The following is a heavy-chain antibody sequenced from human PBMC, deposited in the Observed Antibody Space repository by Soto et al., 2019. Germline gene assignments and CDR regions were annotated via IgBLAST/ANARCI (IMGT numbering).Heavy chain of an antibody. CDR3: ARAQLPRYFDY. CDR1: GGSFSGYY. CDR2: INHSGST. J-gene: IGHJ4*02. D-gene: IGHD2-2*01. V-gene: IGHV4-34*01. Sequence: PSETLSLTCAVYGGSFSGYYWSWIRQPPGKGLEWIGEINHSGSTNYNPSLKSRVTISVDTSKNQFSLKLSSVTAADTAVYYCARAQLPRYFDYWGQGTLVTVSS.